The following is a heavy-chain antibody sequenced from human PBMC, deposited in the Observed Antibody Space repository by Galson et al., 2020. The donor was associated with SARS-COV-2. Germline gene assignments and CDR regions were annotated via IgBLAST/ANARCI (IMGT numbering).Heavy chain of an antibody. V-gene: IGHV3-53*01. CDR3: ARAYYDSSGHFDY. D-gene: IGHD3-22*01. CDR2: IYSGGST. CDR1: GFTVSSNY. Sequence: GGSLRLSCAASGFTVSSNYMSWVRQAPGKGLEWVSVIYSGGSTYYADSVKGRFTISRDNSKNTLYLQMNSLRAEDTAVYYCARAYYDSSGHFDYWGQGTLVTVSS. J-gene: IGHJ4*02.